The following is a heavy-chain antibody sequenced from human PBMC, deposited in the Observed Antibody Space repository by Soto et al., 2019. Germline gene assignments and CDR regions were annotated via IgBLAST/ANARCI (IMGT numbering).Heavy chain of an antibody. Sequence: GGSLRLSCAASGFTVSSNYMSWVRQAPGKGLEWVSVIYSGGSTYYADSVKGRFTISRDNSKNTLYLQMNSLRAEDTAVYYCARDDYGDYGLVPKYWGQGTLVTVSS. CDR2: IYSGGST. CDR3: ARDDYGDYGLVPKY. CDR1: GFTVSSNY. J-gene: IGHJ4*02. V-gene: IGHV3-66*01. D-gene: IGHD4-17*01.